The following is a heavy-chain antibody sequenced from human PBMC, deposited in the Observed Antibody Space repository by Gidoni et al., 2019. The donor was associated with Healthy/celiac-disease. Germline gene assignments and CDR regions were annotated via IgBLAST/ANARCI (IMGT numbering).Heavy chain of an antibody. J-gene: IGHJ4*02. Sequence: QVQLVQSGAEVKKPGASVQVSCKASGSTLTGSYMHWVRQAPGQGLEWMGWINPNSGGTNYAQKFQGRVTMTRDTSISTAYMELSRLRSDDTAVYYCAPRGAAVGATSPPFDYWGQGTLVTVSS. CDR2: INPNSGGT. CDR3: APRGAAVGATSPPFDY. CDR1: GSTLTGSY. V-gene: IGHV1-2*02. D-gene: IGHD1-26*01.